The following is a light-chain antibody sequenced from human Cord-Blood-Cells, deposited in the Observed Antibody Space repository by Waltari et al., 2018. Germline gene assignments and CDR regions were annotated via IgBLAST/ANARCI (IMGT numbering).Light chain of an antibody. V-gene: IGKV1-39*01. CDR3: QQSYSTPYT. CDR2: AAS. CDR1: QSISSY. J-gene: IGKJ2*01. Sequence: DIQMTQSPSSLSASVGDRVTITCRASQSISSYLNWYQQKPGNAPKLLIYAASSLQSGVPSRFRGSGSRTDFTLTISSLQPEDFSTYYCQQSYSTPYTFGQGTKLEIK.